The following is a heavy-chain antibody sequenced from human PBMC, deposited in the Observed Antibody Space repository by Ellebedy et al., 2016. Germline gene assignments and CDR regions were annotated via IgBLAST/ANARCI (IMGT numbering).Heavy chain of an antibody. CDR3: ARTRYYDSSGQLFDY. CDR1: GYTFTSYY. V-gene: IGHV1-46*01. D-gene: IGHD3-22*01. Sequence: ASVKVSCXASGYTFTSYYMHWVRQAPGQGLEWMGIINPSGGSTSYAQKFQGRVTMTRDTSISTAYMELSRLRSDDTAVYYCARTRYYDSSGQLFDYWGQGTLVTVSS. CDR2: INPSGGST. J-gene: IGHJ4*02.